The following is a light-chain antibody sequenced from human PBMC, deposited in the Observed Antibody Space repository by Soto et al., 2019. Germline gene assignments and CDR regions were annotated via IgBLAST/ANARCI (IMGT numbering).Light chain of an antibody. CDR3: HQYHKFPNT. CDR2: KAS. CDR1: QSISAW. V-gene: IGKV1-5*03. J-gene: IGKJ2*01. Sequence: DIQMTQSPSTLSASVEDRVTITCRASQSISAWLAWYQQKPGKAPKLLVYKASTLETGVPSRFSGSGSGTEFTLTISSLQPDDFATYYCHQYHKFPNTFGQGTKLEIK.